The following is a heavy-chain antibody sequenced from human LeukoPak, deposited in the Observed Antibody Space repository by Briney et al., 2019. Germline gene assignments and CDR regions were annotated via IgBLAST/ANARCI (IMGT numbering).Heavy chain of an antibody. D-gene: IGHD3-10*01. CDR3: ARDGGIKADDY. CDR2: ISGSGINT. V-gene: IGHV3-23*01. CDR1: GFTFSSYT. Sequence: GGSLRLSCAASGFTFSSYTMSWVRQAPGKGLEWVSRISGSGINTDYADSVKGRFTISRDNSKNTVYLQMNSLKTEDTAVYYCARDGGIKADDYWGQGTLVTVSS. J-gene: IGHJ4*02.